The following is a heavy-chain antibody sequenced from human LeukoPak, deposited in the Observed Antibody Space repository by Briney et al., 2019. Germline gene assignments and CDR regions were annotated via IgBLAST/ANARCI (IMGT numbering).Heavy chain of an antibody. J-gene: IGHJ6*02. CDR2: ISLSSTNI. CDR1: GFTFSDYY. V-gene: IGHV3-11*01. CDR3: ARGHYGMDV. Sequence: PGGSLRLSCAASGFTFSDYYMSWIRQSPGIGLEWVSYISLSSTNIYYADSVKGRFTISRDNARNSLYLQMNSLRAEDTAVYYCARGHYGMDVWGQGTTVTVSS.